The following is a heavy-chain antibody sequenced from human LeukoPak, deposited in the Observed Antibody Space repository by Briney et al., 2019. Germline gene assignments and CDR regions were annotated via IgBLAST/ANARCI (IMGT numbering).Heavy chain of an antibody. CDR3: ARASIVVVPAALDAFDI. V-gene: IGHV3-23*01. Sequence: PGGSLRLSCTASGFTFSNYALSWVRQAPGKGLEWVVSGSGANTYYADSVKGRFTISRDNSKNTLYLQMNSLRAEDTAVYYCARASIVVVPAALDAFDIWGQGTMVTVSS. J-gene: IGHJ3*02. CDR2: SGSGANT. CDR1: GFTFSNYA. D-gene: IGHD2-2*01.